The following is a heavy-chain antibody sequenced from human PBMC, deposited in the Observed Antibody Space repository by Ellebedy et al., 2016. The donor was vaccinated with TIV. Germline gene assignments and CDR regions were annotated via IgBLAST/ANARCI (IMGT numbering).Heavy chain of an antibody. Sequence: SETLSLXXTVSGYSISSGYYWGWIRQPPGKGLEWIGSIYHSGSTYYNPSLKSRVTISVDTSKNQFSLKLSSVTAADTAVYYCARDGATYYYDSSGYYRGDLDYWGQGTLVTVSS. J-gene: IGHJ4*02. CDR2: IYHSGST. D-gene: IGHD3-22*01. CDR1: GYSISSGYY. V-gene: IGHV4-38-2*02. CDR3: ARDGATYYYDSSGYYRGDLDY.